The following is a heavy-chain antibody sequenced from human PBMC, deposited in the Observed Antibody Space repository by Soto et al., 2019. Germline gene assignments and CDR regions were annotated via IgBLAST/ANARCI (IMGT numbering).Heavy chain of an antibody. D-gene: IGHD3-10*01. V-gene: IGHV3-74*01. Sequence: EVQLVESGGGLVQPGASLRLFCAGSGFTFSSYWMHWVRQAPGKGLVWVLRINSDESSTSYADSVKGRFTISRDNAKNTLYLQMNSLRVEDTAVFYCASTVTMVRGHGMDVSGQGTTVTVSS. CDR1: GFTFSSYW. CDR2: INSDESST. CDR3: ASTVTMVRGHGMDV. J-gene: IGHJ6*02.